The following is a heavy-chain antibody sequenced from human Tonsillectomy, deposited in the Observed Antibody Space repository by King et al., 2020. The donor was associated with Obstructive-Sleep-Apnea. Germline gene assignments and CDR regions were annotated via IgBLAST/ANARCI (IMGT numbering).Heavy chain of an antibody. V-gene: IGHV4-59*08. CDR3: ARQEGEQWPLYFDS. CDR1: GGSINSYY. Sequence: VQLVESGPGLVKPSETLSLTCTVSGGSINSYYWSWIRQTPGKGLEWIAYIYFTGSTNYNPSLRSRVTISVDTSKNQFSMILSSVTAADTAIYYCARQEGEQWPLYFDSWGQGTLVTVSS. J-gene: IGHJ4*02. D-gene: IGHD6-19*01. CDR2: IYFTGST.